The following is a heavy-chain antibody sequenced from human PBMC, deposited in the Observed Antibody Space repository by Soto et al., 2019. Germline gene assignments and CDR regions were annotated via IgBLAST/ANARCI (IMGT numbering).Heavy chain of an antibody. CDR1: GDSISRSYW. Sequence: SETLSLTCAVSGDSISRSYWWSWVRQPPGKGLEWIGEIYHSGSTIYNPSLKSRVTISVDTSKNQFSLKLTSVTAADTAVYYCARDKITGLFDYWGQGTLVTVSS. CDR2: IYHSGST. V-gene: IGHV4-4*02. D-gene: IGHD2-8*02. J-gene: IGHJ4*02. CDR3: ARDKITGLFDY.